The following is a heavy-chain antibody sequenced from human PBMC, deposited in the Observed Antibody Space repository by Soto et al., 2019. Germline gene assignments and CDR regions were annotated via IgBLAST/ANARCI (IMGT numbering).Heavy chain of an antibody. J-gene: IGHJ4*02. CDR1: GYTFTSYY. D-gene: IGHD2-21*02. CDR3: ARDEGGHIVVVTAMGT. Sequence: QVQLVQSGAEVKKPGASVKVSCKASGYTFTSYYMHWVRQAPGQGLEWVGVINPSGGSTSYAQKLQGRVTMTTDTSTSTVYMELRSLRSDDTAVYYCARDEGGHIVVVTAMGTWGQGTLVTVSS. V-gene: IGHV1-46*04. CDR2: INPSGGST.